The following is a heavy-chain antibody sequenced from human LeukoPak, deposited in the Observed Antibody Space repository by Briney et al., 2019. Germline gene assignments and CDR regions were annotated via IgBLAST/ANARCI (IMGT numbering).Heavy chain of an antibody. CDR1: GFTVSSNY. CDR2: IYSGGST. J-gene: IGHJ3*02. CDR3: ASKEIVVTDDDAFDI. D-gene: IGHD5-12*01. Sequence: GGSLRLSCAASGFTVSSNYMSWVRQAPGKGLEWVSVIYSGGSTYYADSVKGRFTISRDNSKNTPYLQMNSLRAEDTAVYYCASKEIVVTDDDAFDIWGQGTMVTVSS. V-gene: IGHV3-53*01.